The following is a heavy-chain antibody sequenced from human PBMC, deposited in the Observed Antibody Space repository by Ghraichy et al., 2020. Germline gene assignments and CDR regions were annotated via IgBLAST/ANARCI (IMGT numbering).Heavy chain of an antibody. CDR1: GFTFSSYW. J-gene: IGHJ6*02. CDR3: KVVPAAPGIAAAGTLYYYYGMDV. Sequence: GESLNISCAASGFTFSSYWMSWVRQAPGKGLEWVANIKQDGSEKYYVDSVKGRFTISRDNAKNSLYLQMNSLRAEDTAVYYCKVVPAAPGIAAAGTLYYYYGMDVWGQGTTVTVSS. D-gene: IGHD6-13*01. V-gene: IGHV3-7*03. CDR2: IKQDGSEK.